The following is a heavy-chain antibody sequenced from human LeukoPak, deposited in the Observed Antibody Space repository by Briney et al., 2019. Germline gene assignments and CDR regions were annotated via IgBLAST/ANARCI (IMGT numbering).Heavy chain of an antibody. CDR2: INPNSDDT. CDR1: GYTFTAYY. V-gene: IGHV1-2*02. Sequence: ASVKVSCKASGYTFTAYYMHWVRQAPGQGLEWMGWINPNSDDTKIAQKFQGRVTMTRDTSISTAYMELSSLRSDDTAVYYCARGPNYYDSSGFHYRDWGQGTLVTVSS. J-gene: IGHJ4*02. CDR3: ARGPNYYDSSGFHYRD. D-gene: IGHD3-22*01.